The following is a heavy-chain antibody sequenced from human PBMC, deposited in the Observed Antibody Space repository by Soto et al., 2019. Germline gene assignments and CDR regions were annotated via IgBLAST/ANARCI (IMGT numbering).Heavy chain of an antibody. CDR1: GYTFSDYY. CDR2: INPNSGGT. V-gene: IGHV1-2*02. CDR3: AREPATAKPEGVDF. D-gene: IGHD1-1*01. J-gene: IGHJ4*02. Sequence: VASVKVSCKASGYTFSDYYIHWVRQAPGQGLEWMGWINPNSGGTKYAPKFRGGVTMTRDTSITTAYMELSRLRSGDTAVYYCAREPATAKPEGVDFWGQGTLVTVSS.